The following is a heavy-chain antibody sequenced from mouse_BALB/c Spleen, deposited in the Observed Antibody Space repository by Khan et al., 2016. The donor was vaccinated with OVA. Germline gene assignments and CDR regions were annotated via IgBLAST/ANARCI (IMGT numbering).Heavy chain of an antibody. CDR2: IWAGGST. Sequence: QVQLKQSGPGLVAPSQSLSITCTVSGFSLTSYGVHWVRQPPGKGLEWLGVIWAGGSTNYNSALISRLSISKDKSKGQVFLKMNSLQTYEAAMYYCARDGYGYYSMDYWGQGTSVTVSS. J-gene: IGHJ4*01. V-gene: IGHV2-9*02. CDR1: GFSLTSYG. CDR3: ARDGYGYYSMDY. D-gene: IGHD2-14*01.